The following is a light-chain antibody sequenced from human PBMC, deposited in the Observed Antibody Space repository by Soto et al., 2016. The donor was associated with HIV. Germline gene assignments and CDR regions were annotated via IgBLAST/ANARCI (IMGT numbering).Light chain of an antibody. J-gene: IGLJ1*01. V-gene: IGLV3-21*02. CDR1: NIRTKS. CDR2: DDT. Sequence: SYVLTQPPSVSVAPGQTARITCGGNNIRTKSVHWYHQKPGQAPVLVVYDDTDRPSGIPARFSGSNSGNTATLTISRVEAGDEADYYCQVWDTTDHYVFGTGTRVTVL. CDR3: QVWDTTDHYV.